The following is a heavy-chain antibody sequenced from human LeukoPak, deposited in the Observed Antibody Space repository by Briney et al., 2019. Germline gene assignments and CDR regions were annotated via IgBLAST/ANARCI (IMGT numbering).Heavy chain of an antibody. D-gene: IGHD1-14*01. V-gene: IGHV3-48*01. Sequence: GGSLRLSCAASLFTFSNYGMNWVRQAPGKGLEWVSYISSSSSTITYADSVRGRFTISRDNAKKSLFLQMDSLRAEDSAVYYCARENPFLDYWGQGILVTVSS. CDR2: ISSSSSTI. CDR3: ARENPFLDY. CDR1: LFTFSNYG. J-gene: IGHJ4*02.